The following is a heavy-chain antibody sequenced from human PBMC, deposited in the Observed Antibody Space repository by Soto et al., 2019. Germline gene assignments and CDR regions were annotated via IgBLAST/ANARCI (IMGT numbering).Heavy chain of an antibody. CDR1: GFTFDDYA. D-gene: IGHD5-12*01. CDR2: ISWNSGSI. V-gene: IGHV3-9*01. CDR3: AKGPPRAGIVATNIYFDY. Sequence: GGSLRLSCAASGFTFDDYAMHWVRQAPGKGLEWVSGISWNSGSIGYADSVKGRFTISRDNAKNSLYLQMNSLRAEDTALYYCAKGPPRAGIVATNIYFDYWGQGTLVTVSS. J-gene: IGHJ4*02.